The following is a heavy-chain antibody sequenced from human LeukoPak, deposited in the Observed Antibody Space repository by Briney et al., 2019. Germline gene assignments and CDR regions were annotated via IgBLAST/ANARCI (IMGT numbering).Heavy chain of an antibody. D-gene: IGHD7-27*01. V-gene: IGHV3-21*01. CDR2: ISGSSTYI. CDR3: ASTTGDRDY. CDR1: GFTFSSYS. Sequence: TGGSLRLSCVASGFTFSSYSMNWVRKAPGKGLEWVSYISGSSTYIYYVDSLKGRFTISRDNAKNSLYLQMNSLRVEDTAVYYCASTTGDRDYWGQGTLVNVSS. J-gene: IGHJ4*02.